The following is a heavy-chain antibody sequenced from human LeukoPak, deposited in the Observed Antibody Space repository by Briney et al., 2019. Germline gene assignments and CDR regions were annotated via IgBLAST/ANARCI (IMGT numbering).Heavy chain of an antibody. CDR3: AVESSGSYYGFDY. Sequence: ASVKVSCKASGYTFTSYYMHWVRQAPGQGLEWMGIINPNSGGTNYAQKFQGRVTMTRDTSISTAYMELSRLRSDDTAVYYCAVESSGSYYGFDYWGQGTLVTVSS. J-gene: IGHJ4*02. CDR1: GYTFTSYY. V-gene: IGHV1-2*02. CDR2: INPNSGGT. D-gene: IGHD1-26*01.